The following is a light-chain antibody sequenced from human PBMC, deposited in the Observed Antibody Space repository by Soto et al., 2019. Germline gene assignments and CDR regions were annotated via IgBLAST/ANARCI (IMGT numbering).Light chain of an antibody. J-gene: IGKJ4*01. CDR3: QQRSNWST. Sequence: EIVLTQSPATLSWSPGERATLSCRASQSVSSYLAWYQQKPGQAPRLLIYDASNRATGIPARFSGSGSGTDFTLTISSLEPEDFAVYYCQQRSNWSTFGGGTKVEIK. CDR2: DAS. CDR1: QSVSSY. V-gene: IGKV3-11*01.